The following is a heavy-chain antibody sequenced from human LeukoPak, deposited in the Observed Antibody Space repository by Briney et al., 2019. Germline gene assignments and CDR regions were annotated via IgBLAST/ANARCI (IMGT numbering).Heavy chain of an antibody. CDR3: ARYWGRYSSRGIDY. J-gene: IGHJ4*02. V-gene: IGHV3-21*01. CDR1: GFTFSSYS. CDR2: ISSSSSYI. Sequence: GGSLRLSCAASGFTFSSYSMNWVRQAPGKGLEWVSSISSSSSYIYYADSVKGRLTIARDNAKNSLYLQMNSLRAEDTAVYYCARYWGRYSSRGIDYWGKGTLVTVSS. D-gene: IGHD3-16*01.